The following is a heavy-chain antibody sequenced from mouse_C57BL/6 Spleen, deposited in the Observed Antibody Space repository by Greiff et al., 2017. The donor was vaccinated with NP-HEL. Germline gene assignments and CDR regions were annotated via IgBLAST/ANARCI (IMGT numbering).Heavy chain of an antibody. J-gene: IGHJ1*03. D-gene: IGHD1-1*01. CDR3: ARSGSSPHWYFDV. V-gene: IGHV1-69*01. CDR2: IDPSDSYT. Sequence: QVQLQQPGAELVMPGASVKLSCKASGYTFTSYWMHWVKQRPGQGLEWIGEIDPSDSYTNYHQKLQGKSTLTVYKSSSTAYMQLSSLTSVDAAVYYCARSGSSPHWYFDVWGTGTTVTVSS. CDR1: GYTFTSYW.